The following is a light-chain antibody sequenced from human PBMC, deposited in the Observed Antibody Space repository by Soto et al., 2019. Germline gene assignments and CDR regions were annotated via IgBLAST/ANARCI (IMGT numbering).Light chain of an antibody. J-gene: IGLJ1*01. Sequence: QSVLTQPPSVSAAPGQRVTISCSGSRSNIGNNYVTWYQQFPGTAPILLIYENNVRPSGIPDRFSGSKSSTSATLDIIGLQTGDEADYYCAAWDSPDYVFGTGTKVTVL. CDR2: ENN. V-gene: IGLV1-51*02. CDR1: RSNIGNNY. CDR3: AAWDSPDYV.